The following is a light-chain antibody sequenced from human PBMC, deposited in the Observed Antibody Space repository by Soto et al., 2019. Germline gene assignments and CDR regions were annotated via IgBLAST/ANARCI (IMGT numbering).Light chain of an antibody. V-gene: IGKV1-5*03. CDR3: QQYNSFPYT. J-gene: IGKJ2*01. Sequence: DIQMTQSPSTLSASVGDRVTITCRASQSLSSWLAWYQQKPGKAPNLLIYKASSLESGVPSRFSGSGSGTGFTLTISSLQPDDFATYYCQQYNSFPYTFGQGTKLEIK. CDR1: QSLSSW. CDR2: KAS.